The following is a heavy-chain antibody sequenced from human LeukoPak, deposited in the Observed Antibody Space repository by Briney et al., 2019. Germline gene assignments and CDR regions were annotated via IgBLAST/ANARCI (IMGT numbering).Heavy chain of an antibody. J-gene: IGHJ4*02. D-gene: IGHD5-24*01. CDR3: AKDGGDGYNWKPSGFDY. CDR1: GFTFDDYA. V-gene: IGHV3-9*01. Sequence: GGSLRLSCAASGFTFDDYAMHWVRQAPGKGLEWVSGISWNSGSIVYADSVKGRFTISRDNAKNSLYLQMNSLRAEDTALYYCAKDGGDGYNWKPSGFDYWGQGTLVTVSS. CDR2: ISWNSGSI.